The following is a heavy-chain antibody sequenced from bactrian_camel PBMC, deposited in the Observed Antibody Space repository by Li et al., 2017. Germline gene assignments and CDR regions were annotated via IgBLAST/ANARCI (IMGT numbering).Heavy chain of an antibody. CDR1: KHTSNFEY. J-gene: IGHJ6*01. D-gene: IGHD1*01. Sequence: HVQLVESGGGSVQAGGSLRLACAASKHTSNFEYMAWFRQASGKEREWVATITTRGSNTVYADSVEGRFTISRDNAFNTLYLQMDGLKREDAAIYYCAATPNTYCARTVDFIYWGQGTQVTVS. V-gene: IGHV3S54*01. CDR2: ITTRGSNT. CDR3: AATPNTYCARTVDFIY.